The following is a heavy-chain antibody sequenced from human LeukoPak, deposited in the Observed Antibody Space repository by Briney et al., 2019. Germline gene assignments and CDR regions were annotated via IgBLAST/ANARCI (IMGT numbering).Heavy chain of an antibody. CDR2: INHSGST. CDR3: ATTYSTCSGGSCYFGDY. CDR1: GGSFSGYY. J-gene: IGHJ4*02. V-gene: IGHV4-34*01. Sequence: SEILSLTCAVYGGSFSGYYWSWIRQPPGKGLEWIGEINHSGSTNYNPSLKSRVTISVDTSKNQFSLKLSSVTAADTAVYYCATTYSTCSGGSCYFGDYWGQGTLVTVSS. D-gene: IGHD2-15*01.